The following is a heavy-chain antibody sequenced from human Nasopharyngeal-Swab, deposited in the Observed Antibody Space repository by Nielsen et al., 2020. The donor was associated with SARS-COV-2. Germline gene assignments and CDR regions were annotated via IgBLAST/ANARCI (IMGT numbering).Heavy chain of an antibody. CDR2: ISAYNGNT. CDR3: ARHYDFWSGYLPYYFDY. CDR1: GYTFTSYG. J-gene: IGHJ4*02. D-gene: IGHD3-3*01. Sequence: ASVKVSCKASGYTFTSYGISWVRQAPGQGLEWMGWISAYNGNTNYAQKLRGRVTMTTDTSTSTAYMELRSLRSDDTAVYYCARHYDFWSGYLPYYFDYWGQGTLVTVSS. V-gene: IGHV1-18*01.